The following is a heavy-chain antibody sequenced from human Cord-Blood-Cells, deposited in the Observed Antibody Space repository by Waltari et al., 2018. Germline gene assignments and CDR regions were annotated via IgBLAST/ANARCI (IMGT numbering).Heavy chain of an antibody. V-gene: IGHV3-33*01. J-gene: IGHJ4*02. CDR3: ARDGGYSSSCYFDY. CDR1: GFPFSSHG. CDR2: IWYDGSSK. Sequence: QVQLVESGGGVVQPGRSLRLSCAASGFPFSSHGMHWVRQAPGKGLEWVAVIWYDGSSKVCADSVEGRVTISRDNSKNTLYLQMNSQRAEDAAVYYCARDGGYSSSCYFDYWGQGTLVTVSS. D-gene: IGHD6-13*01.